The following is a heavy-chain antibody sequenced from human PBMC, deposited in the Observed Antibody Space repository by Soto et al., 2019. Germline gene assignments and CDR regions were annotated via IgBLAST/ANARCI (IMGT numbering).Heavy chain of an antibody. J-gene: IGHJ4*02. Sequence: QVQLVQSGAEVKKPGASVKISCKASGYTFTSYYMHWVRQAPGQGLEWTGIINPSGGSTNYAQKLQGRVAMTRETSTSTVYMELNSLRSEDTAVYYCARPPYPGCINAVCYPLDYWGQGTLVTVSS. CDR2: INPSGGST. V-gene: IGHV1-46*01. CDR3: ARPPYPGCINAVCYPLDY. D-gene: IGHD2-8*01. CDR1: GYTFTSYY.